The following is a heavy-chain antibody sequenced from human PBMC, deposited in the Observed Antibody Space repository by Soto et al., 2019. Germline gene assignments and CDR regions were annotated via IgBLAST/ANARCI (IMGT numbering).Heavy chain of an antibody. CDR2: IYWDDDK. Sequence: QITLKESGPTLVKPTQTLTLTCNFSGFPLSTSGVGVGWIRQPPGKALELRALIYWDDDKRYSPSLNSRLIITKDTSKNQVVLTMTIMDPVDTATYYCAHTSSSKTADYWGQGTLVTVSS. CDR1: GFPLSTSGVG. V-gene: IGHV2-5*02. J-gene: IGHJ4*02. CDR3: AHTSSSKTADY. D-gene: IGHD6-13*01.